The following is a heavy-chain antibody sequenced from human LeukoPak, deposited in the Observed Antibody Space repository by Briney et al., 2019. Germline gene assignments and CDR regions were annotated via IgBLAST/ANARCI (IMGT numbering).Heavy chain of an antibody. D-gene: IGHD6-6*01. CDR2: ISAYNGNT. CDR1: GYTFTSYG. V-gene: IGHV1-18*01. CDR3: ARELAGRPPAY. J-gene: IGHJ4*02. Sequence: ASVKVSCKASGYTFTSYGIGWVRQAPGQGLEWMRWISAYNGNTYYAQKLQGRVTMTTDTSTSTAYMELRSLRSDDTAVYYCARELAGRPPAYWGQGTLVTVSS.